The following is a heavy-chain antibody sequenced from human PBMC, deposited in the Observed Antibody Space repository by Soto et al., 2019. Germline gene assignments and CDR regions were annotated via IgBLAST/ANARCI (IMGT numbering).Heavy chain of an antibody. Sequence: GGSLGLSCAASGFTFSSYGMHWVRQAPGKGLEWVAVISYDGSNKYYADSVKGRFTISRDNSKNTLYLQMNSLRAEDTAVYYCASSVTTSPNYYYYYGMDAWGQGTTVTVSS. CDR3: ASSVTTSPNYYYYYGMDA. D-gene: IGHD4-4*01. V-gene: IGHV3-30*03. CDR1: GFTFSSYG. CDR2: ISYDGSNK. J-gene: IGHJ6*02.